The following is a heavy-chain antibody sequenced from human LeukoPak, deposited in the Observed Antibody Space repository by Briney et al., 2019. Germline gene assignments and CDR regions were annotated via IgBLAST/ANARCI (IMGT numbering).Heavy chain of an antibody. CDR2: INPNSGGT. CDR3: ARASDGSGTTYYFDY. Sequence: GASVKVSCKASGYTFTGYYMHWVRQAPGQGFEWMGWINPNSGGTNYAQKFQGRVTMTRDTSISTAYMELSRLRSDDTAVYYCARASDGSGTTYYFDYWGQGTLVTVSS. CDR1: GYTFTGYY. J-gene: IGHJ4*02. V-gene: IGHV1-2*02. D-gene: IGHD3-10*01.